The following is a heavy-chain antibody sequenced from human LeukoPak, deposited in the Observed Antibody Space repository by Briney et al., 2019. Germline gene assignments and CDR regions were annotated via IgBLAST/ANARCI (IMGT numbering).Heavy chain of an antibody. J-gene: IGHJ4*02. CDR1: GGTFSSYA. CDR2: IIPIFGTA. D-gene: IGHD5-24*01. Sequence: SVKVSCKASGGTFSSYAISWVRQAPGQGLEWMGGIIPIFGTANYAQKFQGRVTIAADESTSTAYMELSSLRSEDTAVYYCARLYLPATRFDYWGQGTLVTVSS. V-gene: IGHV1-69*13. CDR3: ARLYLPATRFDY.